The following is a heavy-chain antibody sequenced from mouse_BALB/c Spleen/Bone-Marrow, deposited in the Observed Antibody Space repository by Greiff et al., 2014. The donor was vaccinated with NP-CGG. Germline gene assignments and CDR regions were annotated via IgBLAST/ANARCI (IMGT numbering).Heavy chain of an antibody. CDR2: FDPYNGGT. CDR1: GYAFTSHN. D-gene: IGHD2-14*01. CDR3: ARSGYGDY. J-gene: IGHJ2*01. Sequence: VQPQQSGPELVKPGTSVKVFRKAFGYAFTSHNIYWVKQSHGKSLEWIGYFDPYNGGTDYNQKFKGKATLTVDKSSSTAYMHLNSLTSEDSAVYYCARSGYGDYWGQGTTLTVSS. V-gene: IGHV1S135*01.